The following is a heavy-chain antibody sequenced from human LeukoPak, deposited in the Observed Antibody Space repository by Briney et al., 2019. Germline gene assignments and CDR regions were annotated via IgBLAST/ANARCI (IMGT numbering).Heavy chain of an antibody. CDR2: INHSGST. J-gene: IGHJ4*02. Sequence: PSETLSLTCTVSGGSISSSSYYWGWIRQPPGKGLEWIGEINHSGSTNYNPSLKSRVTISVDTSKNQFSLKLSSVTAADTAVYYCARLRGYSGYDYDYWGQGTLVTVSS. CDR1: GGSISSSSYY. V-gene: IGHV4-39*07. CDR3: ARLRGYSGYDYDY. D-gene: IGHD5-12*01.